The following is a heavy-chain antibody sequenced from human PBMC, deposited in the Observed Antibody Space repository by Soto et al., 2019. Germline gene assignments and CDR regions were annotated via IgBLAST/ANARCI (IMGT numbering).Heavy chain of an antibody. CDR2: INRDGSSA. J-gene: IGHJ4*02. V-gene: IGHV3-74*01. CDR3: ARETYRTFYFDN. D-gene: IGHD1-1*01. Sequence: PGGSLRLSCAASGFTFSSYWMHWVRQAPGKGLVWVSRINRDGSSANYADSVKGRFTISRDNAKNTLYLQMNSLRAEDAAVYYCARETYRTFYFDNWGQGALVTSPQ. CDR1: GFTFSSYW.